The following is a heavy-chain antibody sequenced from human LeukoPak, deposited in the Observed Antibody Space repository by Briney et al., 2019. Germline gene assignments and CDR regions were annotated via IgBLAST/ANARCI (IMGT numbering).Heavy chain of an antibody. Sequence: GGSLRLSCAASGFTFSSYWMCWVRQAPGKGLEWVATIRQDGSQKYYVDSVKGRFTISRDNAKNSLYLQMNSLRAEDTAVYHCARESGSVTSEVDFDYWGQGTLVTVSS. D-gene: IGHD4-17*01. CDR1: GFTFSSYW. V-gene: IGHV3-7*01. J-gene: IGHJ4*02. CDR2: IRQDGSQK. CDR3: ARESGSVTSEVDFDY.